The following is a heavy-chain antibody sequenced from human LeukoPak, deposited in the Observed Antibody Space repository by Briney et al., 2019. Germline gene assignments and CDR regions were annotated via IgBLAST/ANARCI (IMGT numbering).Heavy chain of an antibody. D-gene: IGHD3-22*01. CDR1: GGSISSYY. CDR2: IYYSGST. Sequence: SETLSLTCTVSGGSISSYYWSWIRQPPGKGLEWIGYIYYSGSTNYNPSLKSRVTISVDTSKNQFSLKLNSVTAAGTAVYYCARVFGTMINGVDYWGQGTLVTVSS. CDR3: ARVFGTMINGVDY. J-gene: IGHJ4*02. V-gene: IGHV4-59*12.